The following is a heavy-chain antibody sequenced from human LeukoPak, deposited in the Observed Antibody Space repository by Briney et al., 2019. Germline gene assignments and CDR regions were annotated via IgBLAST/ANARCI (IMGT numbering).Heavy chain of an antibody. J-gene: IGHJ4*02. CDR1: GFTFSDYY. CDR2: ISYDGSNK. V-gene: IGHV3-30-3*01. Sequence: GGSLRLSCAASGFTFSDYYMSWIRQAPGKGLEWVAVISYDGSNKYYADSVKGRFTISRDNSKNTLYLQMNSLRAEDTAVYYCAREGIAAAGTLDYWGQGTLVTVSS. CDR3: AREGIAAAGTLDY. D-gene: IGHD6-13*01.